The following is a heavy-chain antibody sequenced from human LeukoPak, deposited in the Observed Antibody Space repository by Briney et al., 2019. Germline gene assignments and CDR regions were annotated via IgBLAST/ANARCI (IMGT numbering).Heavy chain of an antibody. D-gene: IGHD3-10*01. J-gene: IGHJ2*01. CDR2: LYSGEDT. CDR3: ARVGDHYHWYLDL. CDR1: GFTVGTKY. Sequence: PGGSLGLSCAASGFTVGTKYMNWVRQAPGKGLEWVSILYSGEDTYYADSVKGRFIVSRDSSKNTLYLQMNALRAEDTAVYYCARVGDHYHWYLDLWGRGTLVTVSS. V-gene: IGHV3-53*01.